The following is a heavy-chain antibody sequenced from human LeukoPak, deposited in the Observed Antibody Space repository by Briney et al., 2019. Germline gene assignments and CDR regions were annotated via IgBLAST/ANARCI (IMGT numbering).Heavy chain of an antibody. CDR3: ARAFRNDILTGYSSFDY. D-gene: IGHD3-9*01. CDR2: INPSGGST. Sequence: GASLKVSCKASGYTFTNYYMHWVRQAPGQGLEWMGIINPSGGSTSYAQKFQGRVTMTRDTSTSTVYMELSSLRSEDTAVYYCARAFRNDILTGYSSFDYWGQGTLVTVSS. J-gene: IGHJ4*02. CDR1: GYTFTNYY. V-gene: IGHV1-46*01.